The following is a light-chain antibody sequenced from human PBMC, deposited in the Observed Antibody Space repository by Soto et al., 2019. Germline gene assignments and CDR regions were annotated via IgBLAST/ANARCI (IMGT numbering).Light chain of an antibody. CDR2: DDD. CDR3: SSYTVTTTLVV. CDR1: SSNIGGNS. J-gene: IGLJ2*01. Sequence: QSVMTQPPSVSAAPGQRVTISCSGSSSNIGGNSVSWYQQLPGTAPKLLIYDDDKRPSGIPDRFSGSKSGNTASLTISGLQAEDEASYYCSSYTVTTTLVVFGGGTKLTVL. V-gene: IGLV1-51*01.